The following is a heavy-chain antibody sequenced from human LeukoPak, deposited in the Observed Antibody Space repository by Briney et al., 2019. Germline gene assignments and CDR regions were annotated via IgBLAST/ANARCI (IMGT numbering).Heavy chain of an antibody. J-gene: IGHJ4*02. D-gene: IGHD3-10*01. CDR2: IRSDATNK. CDR1: GFTFSGYG. Sequence: PGGSLRLSCAASGFTFSGYGMHWVRQAPGKGLEWVAFIRSDATNKYYADSVKGRFTISRDNSKNTLYLQMNSLNSEDTAVYYCAEGGVFYYDSGLDYWGQGTLVTVSS. V-gene: IGHV3-30*02. CDR3: AEGGVFYYDSGLDY.